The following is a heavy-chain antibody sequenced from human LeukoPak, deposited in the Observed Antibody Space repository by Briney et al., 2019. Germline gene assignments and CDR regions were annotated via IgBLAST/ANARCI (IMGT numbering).Heavy chain of an antibody. CDR1: GDFISNSNTYY. CDR3: ARAQGIAAAGNIWFDP. V-gene: IGHV4-39*07. D-gene: IGHD6-13*01. Sequence: PSETLSLTCTVSGDFISNSNTYYWGWIRQPPGKGPEWIASIYYSGITYYNPSLKSRVTISVDTSKNQFSLKLSSVTAADTAVYYCARAQGIAAAGNIWFDPWGQGTLVTVSS. J-gene: IGHJ5*02. CDR2: IYYSGIT.